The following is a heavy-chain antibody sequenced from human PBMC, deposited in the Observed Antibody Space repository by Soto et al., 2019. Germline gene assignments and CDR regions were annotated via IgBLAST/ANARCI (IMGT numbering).Heavy chain of an antibody. CDR2: IYPGDSDT. J-gene: IGHJ6*02. D-gene: IGHD5-12*01. CDR3: ASNSGYDPTYYYYYGMGV. V-gene: IGHV5-51*01. Sequence: PGESLKISCKGSGYSFTSYRIGWVRQMPGKGLEWMGIIYPGDSDTRYSPSFQGQVTISADKSISTAYLQWSSLKASDTAMYYCASNSGYDPTYYYYYGMGVWGQGTTVTVSS. CDR1: GYSFTSYR.